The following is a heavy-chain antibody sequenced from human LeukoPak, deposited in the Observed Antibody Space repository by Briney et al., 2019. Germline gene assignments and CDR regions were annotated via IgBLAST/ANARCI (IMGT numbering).Heavy chain of an antibody. CDR3: ARDYGGSSPFDY. J-gene: IGHJ4*02. V-gene: IGHV3-7*01. D-gene: IGHD4-23*01. CDR2: INQDGTEK. Sequence: GGSLRLSCAASGFTFTTYWMSWVRQLPGKGLEWVANINQDGTEKYYVDSVKGRFTISRDNAKNSLDLQMNSLRAEDTAVYYCARDYGGSSPFDYWGQGTLVTVSS. CDR1: GFTFTTYW.